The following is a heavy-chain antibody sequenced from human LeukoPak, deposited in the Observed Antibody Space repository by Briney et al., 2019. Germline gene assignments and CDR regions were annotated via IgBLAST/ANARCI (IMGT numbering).Heavy chain of an antibody. CDR3: ARVAYYDFVFDP. V-gene: IGHV4-38-2*01. CDR1: GYSISSGYY. D-gene: IGHD3-3*01. CDR2: IYHSGST. Sequence: SETLSLTCAVSGYSISSGYYWGWIRQPPGKGLEWIGSIYHSGSTYYNPSLKSRVTISVDTSKKQFSPKLSSVTAADTAVYYCARVAYYDFVFDPWGQGTLVTVSS. J-gene: IGHJ5*02.